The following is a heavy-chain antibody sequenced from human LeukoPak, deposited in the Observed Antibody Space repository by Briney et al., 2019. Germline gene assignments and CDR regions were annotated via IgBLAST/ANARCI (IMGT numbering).Heavy chain of an antibody. CDR1: GFTFSSYG. CDR2: ISYDGSNK. Sequence: GRSLRLSCAASGFTFSSYGMHWVRQAPGKGLEWVAVISYDGSNKYYADSVKGRFTISRDNSNSLISLQMNDLTTEDTAVYYCAREKFDSWGQGTLVTVSP. V-gene: IGHV3-30*03. CDR3: AREKFDS. J-gene: IGHJ5*01.